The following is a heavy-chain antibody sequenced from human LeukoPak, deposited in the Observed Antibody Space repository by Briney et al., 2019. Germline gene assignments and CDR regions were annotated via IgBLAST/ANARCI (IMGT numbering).Heavy chain of an antibody. CDR3: AREPRINMSPDAFDF. CDR2: IKSNNGGI. Sequence: ASVEVSCKTSGYTFTDYYLHWVRQAPAQGLEWMGWIKSNNGGIHYSQKFQDRVSITRDTSINTVYMELSSLTSGDTAIYYCAREPRINMSPDAFDFWGQGTLVTVFS. D-gene: IGHD3-10*02. J-gene: IGHJ3*01. V-gene: IGHV1-2*02. CDR1: GYTFTDYY.